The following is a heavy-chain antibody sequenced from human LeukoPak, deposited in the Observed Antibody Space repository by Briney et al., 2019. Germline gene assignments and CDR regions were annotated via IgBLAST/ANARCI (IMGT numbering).Heavy chain of an antibody. V-gene: IGHV3-21*01. CDR2: ISSSSSYI. D-gene: IGHD6-19*01. J-gene: IGHJ4*02. CDR1: GFTFSSYS. CDR3: ARDSSIAVAGTGFDY. Sequence: GGSLRLSCAASGFTFSSYSMNWVRQAPGKGLEWVSSISSSSSYIYYADSGKGRFTISRDNAKNSLYLQMNSLRAEDTAVYYCARDSSIAVAGTGFDYWGQGTLVTVSS.